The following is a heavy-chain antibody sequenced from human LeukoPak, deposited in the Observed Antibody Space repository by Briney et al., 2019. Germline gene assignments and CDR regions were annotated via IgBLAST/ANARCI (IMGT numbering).Heavy chain of an antibody. CDR3: ARPYYYDSRIDP. V-gene: IGHV4-30-4*01. Sequence: SETLSLTCTGSGCTISNGDYYWICMRQPPGEALECVAYLYYRGSAYYNTFLKSRDTISVDTSKNQVSLKLTSVTAADTAVYFCARPYYYDSRIDPWGRGTLVTVSS. D-gene: IGHD3-22*01. CDR2: LYYRGSA. J-gene: IGHJ5*02. CDR1: GCTISNGDYY.